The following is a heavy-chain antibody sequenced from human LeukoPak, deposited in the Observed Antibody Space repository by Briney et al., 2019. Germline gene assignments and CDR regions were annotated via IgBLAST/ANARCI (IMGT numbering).Heavy chain of an antibody. CDR2: IIPIFGTA. D-gene: IGHD5-18*01. V-gene: IGHV1-69*13. CDR3: ARATGRYSYGQSDYYYYYYMDV. CDR1: GGTFSSYA. J-gene: IGHJ6*03. Sequence: SEKVSCKASGGTFSSYAISWVRQAPGQGLEWMGGIIPIFGTANYAQKFQGRVTITADESTSTAYMELSSLRSEDTAVYYCARATGRYSYGQSDYYYYYYMDVWGKGTTVTVSS.